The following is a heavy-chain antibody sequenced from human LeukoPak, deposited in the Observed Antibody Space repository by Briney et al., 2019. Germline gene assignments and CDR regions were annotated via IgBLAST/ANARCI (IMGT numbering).Heavy chain of an antibody. V-gene: IGHV1-2*02. J-gene: IGHJ6*02. CDR3: ARGPPGDYHFWTGQMGMDV. D-gene: IGHD3-3*01. Sequence: ASVKVSCNASGYTFTGYYMHRVRQAPGQGLEWMGWINPNSGGTNYAQKFEGRVTMTRDTSSSTAYMELSRLRYDDTAVYYCARGPPGDYHFWTGQMGMDVWRQGATVTVSS. CDR2: INPNSGGT. CDR1: GYTFTGYY.